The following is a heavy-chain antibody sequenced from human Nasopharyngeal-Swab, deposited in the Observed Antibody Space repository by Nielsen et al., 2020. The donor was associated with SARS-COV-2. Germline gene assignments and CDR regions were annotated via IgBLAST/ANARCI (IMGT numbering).Heavy chain of an antibody. Sequence: WIRQPPGKGLEWIGSIYYSGSTYYNPSLKSRVTISVDTSKNQFSLKLSSVTAADTAVYYCATPWELSAYWGQGTLVTVSS. CDR2: IYYSGST. D-gene: IGHD1-26*01. CDR3: ATPWELSAY. V-gene: IGHV4-39*01. J-gene: IGHJ4*02.